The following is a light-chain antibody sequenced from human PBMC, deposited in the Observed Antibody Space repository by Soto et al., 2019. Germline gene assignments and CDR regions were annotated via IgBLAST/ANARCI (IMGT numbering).Light chain of an antibody. CDR1: QDISNY. CDR2: DAS. Sequence: DIQMTQSPSSLSASVGDRVTITCQASQDISNYLNWYQQKPGKAPKLLIYDASNLETGVPSRFSGSGSGTDFTFTISRLQPEDIATYYCQQYDNLPITFGPGPKVDIK. J-gene: IGKJ3*01. CDR3: QQYDNLPIT. V-gene: IGKV1-33*01.